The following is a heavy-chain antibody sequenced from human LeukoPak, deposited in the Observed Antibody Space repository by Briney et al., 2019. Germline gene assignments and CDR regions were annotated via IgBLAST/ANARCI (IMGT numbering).Heavy chain of an antibody. V-gene: IGHV3-23*01. J-gene: IGHJ4*02. CDR1: GFTFSDFS. CDR2: ISKSGDTI. D-gene: IGHD1-26*01. CDR3: AKTRELLTRGGFDY. Sequence: GGSLRLSCAASGFTFSDFSMSWIRQVPGKGLEWVSDISKSGDTINYSDSVKGRFTISRDNSKNTLYLQMNSLRAEDTAVYYCAKTRELLTRGGFDYWGQGTLVTVSS.